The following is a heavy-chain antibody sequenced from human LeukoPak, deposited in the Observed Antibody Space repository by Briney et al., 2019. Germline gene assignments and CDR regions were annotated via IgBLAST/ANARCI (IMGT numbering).Heavy chain of an antibody. CDR2: ISYDGSNK. CDR3: ARDGIATNDY. D-gene: IGHD5-24*01. CDR1: GFTFSSYG. Sequence: PGRSLRLSCAASGFTFSSYGMHWVRQAPGKGLEWVSVISYDGSNKYYADSVKGRFTISRDNSKNTLYLQMGSLRAEDTAVYYCARDGIATNDYWGQGILVTVSS. V-gene: IGHV3-30*03. J-gene: IGHJ4*02.